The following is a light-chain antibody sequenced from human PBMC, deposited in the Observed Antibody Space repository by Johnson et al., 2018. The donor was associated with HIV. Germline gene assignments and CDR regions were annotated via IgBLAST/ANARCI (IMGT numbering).Light chain of an antibody. J-gene: IGLJ1*01. CDR1: SSNIGNNF. Sequence: QSILTQPPSVSAAPGQKVTIYCSGSSSNIGNNFVSWYQQLPGAAPKLLIYENNKRPSGIPDRFSGSKSGTSATLGITGLQTGDEADYYCGTWDSNLSGGLCVFGSGTRVTVL. CDR3: GTWDSNLSGGLCV. V-gene: IGLV1-51*02. CDR2: ENN.